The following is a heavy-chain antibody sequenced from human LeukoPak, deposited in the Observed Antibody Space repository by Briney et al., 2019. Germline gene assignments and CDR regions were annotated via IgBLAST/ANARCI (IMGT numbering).Heavy chain of an antibody. CDR1: GFTFSSYA. Sequence: SGGSLRLSCAASGFTFSSYAMSWVRQAPGKGLEWVSAISGSGGSTYYADSVKGRFTISRDNSENTLYLQMNSLRAEDTAVYYCAKASGYYDFWSGDYWGQGTLVTVSS. CDR3: AKASGYYDFWSGDY. D-gene: IGHD3-3*01. CDR2: ISGSGGST. V-gene: IGHV3-23*01. J-gene: IGHJ4*02.